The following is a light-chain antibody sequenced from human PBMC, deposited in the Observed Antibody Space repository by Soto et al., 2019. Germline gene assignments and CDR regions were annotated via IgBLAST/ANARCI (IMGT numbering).Light chain of an antibody. CDR3: QQYGGSPPSA. Sequence: EIVLTQSPGTLSLSPGERATLSCRASQSVSNSYLAWYQQKPGQAPRLLIYDASIRATGIPDRFSGSGSGTDFTLTISRLEPEDSAVYHCQQYGGSPPSAFGQGTKVEIK. V-gene: IGKV3-20*01. CDR1: QSVSNSY. CDR2: DAS. J-gene: IGKJ2*01.